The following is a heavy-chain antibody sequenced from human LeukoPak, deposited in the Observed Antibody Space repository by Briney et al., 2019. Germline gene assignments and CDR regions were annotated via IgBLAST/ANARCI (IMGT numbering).Heavy chain of an antibody. CDR3: ARVRGDSSEAFDY. J-gene: IGHJ4*02. D-gene: IGHD6-19*01. CDR2: IIPILGIA. CDR1: GGTFSSYA. Sequence: SVKVCCKASGGTFSSYAISWVRQAPGQGLEWMGRIIPILGIANYAQKFQGRVTITADKSTSTAYMELSSLRSEDTAVYYCARVRGDSSEAFDYWGQGTLVTVSS. V-gene: IGHV1-69*04.